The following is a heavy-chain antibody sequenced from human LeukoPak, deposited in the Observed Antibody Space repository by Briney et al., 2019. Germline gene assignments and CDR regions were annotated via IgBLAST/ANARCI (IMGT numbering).Heavy chain of an antibody. D-gene: IGHD3-22*01. CDR1: GFTVSSNY. CDR3: TTYYYDSSGYFYFDH. V-gene: IGHV3-53*01. CDR2: IYSGGST. J-gene: IGHJ4*02. Sequence: PGGSLRLSCAASGFTVSSNYMSWVRQAPGKGLEWVSVIYSGGSTYYADSVKGRFTISRDNSKNTLYLQMNSLRAEDTAVYYCTTYYYDSSGYFYFDHWGQGTLVTVSS.